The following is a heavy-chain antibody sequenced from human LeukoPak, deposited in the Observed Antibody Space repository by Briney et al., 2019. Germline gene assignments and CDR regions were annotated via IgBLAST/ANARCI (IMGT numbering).Heavy chain of an antibody. D-gene: IGHD3-10*01. Sequence: GGSLRLSCTASGFTFSSYGMHWVCQAPGKGLEWVAVISYDGSNKYYADSVKGRFTISRDNSKNTLYLQMNSLRAEDTAVYNCAKGHYGSGSYYYIDYWGQGTLVTVSS. CDR3: AKGHYGSGSYYYIDY. J-gene: IGHJ4*02. V-gene: IGHV3-30*18. CDR1: GFTFSSYG. CDR2: ISYDGSNK.